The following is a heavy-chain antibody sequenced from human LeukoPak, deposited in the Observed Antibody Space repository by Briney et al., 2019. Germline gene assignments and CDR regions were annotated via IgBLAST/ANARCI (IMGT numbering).Heavy chain of an antibody. Sequence: PGGSLRFSCAGSGFTFSSYSMNWVRQAPGKGLEWVSSISSSSSYIYYADSVKGRFTISRDNARNSLSLQMNNLRVEDTAVYYCARSEPGGRYSGSYYFDYWGQGTLVTVSS. CDR3: ARSEPGGRYSGSYYFDY. CDR1: GFTFSSYS. V-gene: IGHV3-21*04. CDR2: ISSSSSYI. J-gene: IGHJ4*02. D-gene: IGHD1-26*01.